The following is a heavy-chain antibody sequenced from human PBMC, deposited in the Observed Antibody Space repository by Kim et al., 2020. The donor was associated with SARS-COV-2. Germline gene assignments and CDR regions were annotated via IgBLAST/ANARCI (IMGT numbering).Heavy chain of an antibody. V-gene: IGHV3-23*01. D-gene: IGHD3-22*01. CDR3: AKHFRLSGTMIVVHAPARPFQH. Sequence: GGSLRLSCAASGFTFSSYAMSWVRQAPGKGLEWVSAISGSGGSTYYADSVKGRFTISRDNSKNTLYLQMNSLRAEDTAVYYCAKHFRLSGTMIVVHAPARPFQHWGQGTLVTVSS. CDR2: ISGSGGST. J-gene: IGHJ1*01. CDR1: GFTFSSYA.